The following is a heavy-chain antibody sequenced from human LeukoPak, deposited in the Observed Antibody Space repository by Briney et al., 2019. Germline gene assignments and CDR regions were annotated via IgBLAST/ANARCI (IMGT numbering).Heavy chain of an antibody. D-gene: IGHD3-22*01. CDR3: AKDPTHFRVWDDYDNTRLNY. V-gene: IGHV3-30*02. CDR1: GFTFRSYG. J-gene: IGHJ4*02. Sequence: GGSLRLSCAASGFTFRSYGMHWVRQAPGEGLEWVAFTRYDGNKYYADSVKGRFTISRDNSKNTVYLQMNSLRAEDTAVYYCAKDPTHFRVWDDYDNTRLNYWGQGTLVTVSS. CDR2: TRYDGNK.